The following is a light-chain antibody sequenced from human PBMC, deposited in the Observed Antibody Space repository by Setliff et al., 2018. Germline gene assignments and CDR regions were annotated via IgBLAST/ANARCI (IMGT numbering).Light chain of an antibody. Sequence: QSALAQPASVSGSPGQSLTISCTGTNSDVGGYNSVSWYQHHPGKAPKLMIYDVINRPSGVSNRFSGSKSGNTASLTISGLQAEDEADYYCNSYTNSGTWVFGGGTKVTVL. CDR1: NSDVGGYNS. V-gene: IGLV2-14*01. J-gene: IGLJ3*02. CDR2: DVI. CDR3: NSYTNSGTWV.